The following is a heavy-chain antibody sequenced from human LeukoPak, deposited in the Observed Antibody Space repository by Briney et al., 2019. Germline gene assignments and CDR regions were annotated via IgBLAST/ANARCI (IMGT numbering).Heavy chain of an antibody. CDR2: INPNSGGT. CDR1: GYTFTDYY. J-gene: IGHJ4*02. V-gene: IGHV1-2*02. D-gene: IGHD3-9*01. Sequence: ASVKVSCKASGYTFTDYYILWVRQAPGQGPEWMGWINPNSGGTNYAQKFQDRVTMTRDTSISTVYMELSRLRSDDTAVYYCARSPDILTGEKFDYWGQGTLVTVSS. CDR3: ARSPDILTGEKFDY.